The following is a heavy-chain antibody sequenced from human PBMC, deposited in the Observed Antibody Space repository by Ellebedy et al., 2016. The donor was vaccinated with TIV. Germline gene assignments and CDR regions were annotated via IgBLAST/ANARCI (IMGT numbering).Heavy chain of an antibody. CDR1: GGSISSYY. V-gene: IGHV4-4*07. Sequence: GSLRLSXTVSGGSISSYYWSWIRQPAGKGLEWIGRIYTSGSTNYNPSLKSRVTMSVDTSKNQFSLKLSSVTAADTAVYYCARGEGDYRRDWFNPWGQGTLVTVSS. J-gene: IGHJ5*02. D-gene: IGHD4-17*01. CDR3: ARGEGDYRRDWFNP. CDR2: IYTSGST.